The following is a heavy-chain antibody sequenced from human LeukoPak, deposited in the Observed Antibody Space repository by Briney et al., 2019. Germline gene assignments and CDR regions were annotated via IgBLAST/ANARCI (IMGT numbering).Heavy chain of an antibody. V-gene: IGHV4-4*07. Sequence: SETLSLTCTVSGGSISSYYWSWIRQPAGKGLEWIGRIYTSGSTNYNPSLKSRVTMSVDTSKNQFSLKLSSVTAADTAVYYCARAYSSSWHDPNFDYWGQGTLVTVSS. CDR3: ARAYSSSWHDPNFDY. CDR2: IYTSGST. J-gene: IGHJ4*02. D-gene: IGHD6-13*01. CDR1: GGSISSYY.